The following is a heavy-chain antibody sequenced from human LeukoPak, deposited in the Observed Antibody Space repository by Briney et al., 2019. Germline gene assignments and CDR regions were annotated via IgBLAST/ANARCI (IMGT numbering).Heavy chain of an antibody. D-gene: IGHD2-2*01. CDR3: ARGVGPYYYYYMDV. CDR1: GFTFSNFG. V-gene: IGHV3-23*01. J-gene: IGHJ6*03. Sequence: SGGSLRLSCAASGFTFSNFGMSWVRQAPGKGLEWVSAISGSGVSTYYADSVKGRFTISRDNSKNTLYLQMNSLRAEDTAVYYCARGVGPYYYYYMDVWGKGTTVTISS. CDR2: ISGSGVST.